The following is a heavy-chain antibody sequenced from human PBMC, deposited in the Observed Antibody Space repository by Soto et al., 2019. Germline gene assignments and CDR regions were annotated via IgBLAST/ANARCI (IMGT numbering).Heavy chain of an antibody. V-gene: IGHV3-13*01. CDR3: ARDGPYSSSWYGDRGDAFDI. CDR1: GFTLSTND. Sequence: GSLRLSCAASGFTLSTNDMHWVRQATGKGLEWVATLNYAGDTYYPGSVKGRFTVSRESAKNSLYLQMNSLTAEDTAVYYCARDGPYSSSWYGDRGDAFDIWGQGTMVTVSS. J-gene: IGHJ3*02. CDR2: LNYAGDT. D-gene: IGHD6-13*01.